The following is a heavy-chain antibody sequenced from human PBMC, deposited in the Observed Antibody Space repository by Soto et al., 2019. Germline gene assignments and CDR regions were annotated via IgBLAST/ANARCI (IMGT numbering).Heavy chain of an antibody. V-gene: IGHV4-31*03. CDR2: ISDSGRT. CDR3: ARNDSGSKNFDY. CDR1: DDSISSGGYY. Sequence: PSETLSLTCTVSDDSISSGGYYWSWIRQHPVKGLEWIGDISDSGRTYYNPSLKSRVTISADTSKNQFSLKLRFVTAADTAVYYCARNDSGSKNFDYWGQGTLVTVSS. D-gene: IGHD3-10*01. J-gene: IGHJ4*02.